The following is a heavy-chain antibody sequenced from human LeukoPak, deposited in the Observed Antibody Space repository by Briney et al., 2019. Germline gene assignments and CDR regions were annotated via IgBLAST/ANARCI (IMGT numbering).Heavy chain of an antibody. CDR3: ARDLDDYYLDY. D-gene: IGHD3-3*01. J-gene: IGHJ4*02. V-gene: IGHV3-33*01. Sequence: GGSLRLSCVASGFSFSHYGMHLVRQAPGKGLEWVAGVRFDGSDKYHEDSVKGRFTISRDTSKNTVYLQMDSLRDDDTAVYYCARDLDDYYLDYWGQGTLVTVSS. CDR2: VRFDGSDK. CDR1: GFSFSHYG.